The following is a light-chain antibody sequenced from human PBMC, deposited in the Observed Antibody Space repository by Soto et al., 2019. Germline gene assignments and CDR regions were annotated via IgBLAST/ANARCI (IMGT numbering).Light chain of an antibody. V-gene: IGLV1-44*01. J-gene: IGLJ1*01. Sequence: QSALTQPPSASGTPGQRVTISCSGSSSNIGSNTVNWYQQLPGTAPKLLIYSNNQRPSGVPDRFSGSKSGTSASLAISGLQSEDEADYYYAAWDDSLNGYVFGTGTKVTVL. CDR3: AAWDDSLNGYV. CDR1: SSNIGSNT. CDR2: SNN.